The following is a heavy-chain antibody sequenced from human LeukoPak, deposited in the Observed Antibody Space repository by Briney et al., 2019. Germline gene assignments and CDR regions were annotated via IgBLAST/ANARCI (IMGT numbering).Heavy chain of an antibody. J-gene: IGHJ4*02. CDR3: ARLPGYCSSNSCYKMTIPFDY. V-gene: IGHV3-30-3*01. Sequence: PGGSLRLSCAASEFTFSNYALHWIRQAPGKGLQWVAVISYDGNTIHYADSVKGRFIISRDTSKNTLYLQMNSLRAEDTAVYYCARLPGYCSSNSCYKMTIPFDYWGQGTLVTVSS. D-gene: IGHD2-2*02. CDR2: ISYDGNTI. CDR1: EFTFSNYA.